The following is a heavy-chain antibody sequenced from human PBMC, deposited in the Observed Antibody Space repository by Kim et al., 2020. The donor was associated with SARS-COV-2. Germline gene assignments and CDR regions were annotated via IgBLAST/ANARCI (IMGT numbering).Heavy chain of an antibody. V-gene: IGHV3-21*01. CDR3: ASLASRFDYVWGSYRYGSRG. Sequence: GGSLRLSCAASGFTFSSYSMNWVRQAPGKGLEWVSSISSSSSYIYYADSVKGRFTISRDNAKNSLYLQMNSLRAEDTAVYYCASLASRFDYVWGSYRYGSRGWGQGTLVTVSS. CDR2: ISSSSSYI. D-gene: IGHD3-16*02. J-gene: IGHJ4*02. CDR1: GFTFSSYS.